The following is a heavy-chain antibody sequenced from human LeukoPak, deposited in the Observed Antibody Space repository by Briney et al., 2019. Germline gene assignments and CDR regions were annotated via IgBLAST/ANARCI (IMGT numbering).Heavy chain of an antibody. D-gene: IGHD3-9*01. J-gene: IGHJ4*02. CDR3: ARAEGYDILTGYYRY. CDR1: GGTFSSYA. CDR2: IIPIFGTA. Sequence: SVKVSCKASGGTFSSYAISWVRQAPGQGLEWMGGIIPIFGTANYAQKFQGRVTITADESTSTAYMELSSLRSEDTAVYYCARAEGYDILTGYYRYWGQGTLVTVSS. V-gene: IGHV1-69*01.